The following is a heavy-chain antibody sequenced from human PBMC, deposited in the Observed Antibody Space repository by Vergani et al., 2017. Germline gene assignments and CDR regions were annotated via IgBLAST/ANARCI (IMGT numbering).Heavy chain of an antibody. J-gene: IGHJ6*03. CDR2: INHSGST. D-gene: IGHD1-26*01. CDR1: GGSFSGYY. V-gene: IGHV4-34*01. CDR3: ARGSRPMGGYYYYYYMDV. Sequence: QLQLQESGPGLVKPSETLSLTCTVYGGSFSGYYWSWIRQPPGKGLEWIGEINHSGSTNYNPSRKSRVTISVDTSKNQFSLKLSSVTAADTAVYYCARGSRPMGGYYYYYYMDVWGKGTTVTVSS.